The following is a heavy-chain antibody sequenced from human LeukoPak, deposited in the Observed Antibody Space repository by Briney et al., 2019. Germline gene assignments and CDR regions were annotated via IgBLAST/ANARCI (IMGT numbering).Heavy chain of an antibody. D-gene: IGHD5-18*01. CDR2: LSSSGDTT. CDR3: AKEAMVQYFDY. Sequence: GGSLRLSCAASGFIFNNYAMSWVRQAAGKGLEWVSSLSSSGDTTYYSDSVKGRFTISRDNSKNTLYLQMNSLRAEDTAVYYCAKEAMVQYFDYWGQGTLVTVSS. CDR1: GFIFNNYA. V-gene: IGHV3-23*01. J-gene: IGHJ4*02.